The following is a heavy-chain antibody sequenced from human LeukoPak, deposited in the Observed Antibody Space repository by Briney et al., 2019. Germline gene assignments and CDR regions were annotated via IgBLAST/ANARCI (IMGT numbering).Heavy chain of an antibody. CDR3: ARGEVIVVVPAAISDY. CDR1: GFTFSSYS. CDR2: ISYDGSNK. D-gene: IGHD2-2*02. Sequence: GGSLRLSCAASGFTFSSYSMNWVRQAPGKGLEWVAVISYDGSNKYYADSVKGRFTISRDNSKNTLYLQMNSLRAEDTAVYYCARGEVIVVVPAAISDYWGQGTLVTVSS. J-gene: IGHJ4*02. V-gene: IGHV3-30*03.